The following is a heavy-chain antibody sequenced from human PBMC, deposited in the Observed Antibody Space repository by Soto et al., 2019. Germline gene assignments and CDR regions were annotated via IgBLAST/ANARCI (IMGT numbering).Heavy chain of an antibody. D-gene: IGHD2-2*02. V-gene: IGHV3-20*04. CDR1: GFTFDDYA. Sequence: EVQLVESGGGVVRPGGSLRLSCAASGFTFDDYAMSWVRQAPGKGLEWVAGINWNGRSTTYADSLKGRFTISRDNAKNSLHLQINSMRAEDTALYFCASCSSTSWYIMASFDYWGQGTLVTVSS. CDR3: ASCSSTSWYIMASFDY. J-gene: IGHJ4*02. CDR2: INWNGRST.